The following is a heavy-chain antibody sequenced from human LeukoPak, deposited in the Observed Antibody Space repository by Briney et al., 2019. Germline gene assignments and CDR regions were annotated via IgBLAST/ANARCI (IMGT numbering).Heavy chain of an antibody. J-gene: IGHJ3*02. CDR1: GDSVSSNSAA. CDR3: ARAAGDDSSGYYYVEGGAFDI. CDR2: TYYRSKWYN. V-gene: IGHV6-1*01. D-gene: IGHD3-22*01. Sequence: SQTLSLTCALSGDSVSSNSAAWNWIRQSPSRGLEWLGRTYYRSKWYNDYAVSVKSRITINPDTSKNQFSLQLNSVTPEDTAVYYCARAAGDDSSGYYYVEGGAFDIWGQGTMVTVSS.